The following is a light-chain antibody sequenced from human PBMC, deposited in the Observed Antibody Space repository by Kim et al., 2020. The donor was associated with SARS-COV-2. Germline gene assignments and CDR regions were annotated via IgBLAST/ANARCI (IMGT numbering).Light chain of an antibody. CDR1: SLRSYY. Sequence: SYELTQDPAVSVALGQTVRITCQGDSLRSYYASWYQQKPGQAPVLVIYGKNNRPSGIPDRFSGSSSGNTASFTITGAQAEDEADYYCNSRDSRVFGGGTQRTVL. J-gene: IGLJ2*01. CDR3: NSRDSRV. CDR2: GKN. V-gene: IGLV3-19*01.